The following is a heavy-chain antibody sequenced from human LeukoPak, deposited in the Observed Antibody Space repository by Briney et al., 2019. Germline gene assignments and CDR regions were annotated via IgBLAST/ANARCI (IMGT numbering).Heavy chain of an antibody. CDR2: IYYSGTT. Sequence: SETLSHTCTVSGGSINDHYWSWIRQPPGKGLEWIGYIYYSGTTNYNPSLKSRVDTSKNQLSLKLTSVTAADTAVYYCARDTPIDPYYFYYMDVWGKGTTVTVSS. D-gene: IGHD2-15*01. CDR1: GGSINDHY. CDR3: ARDTPIDPYYFYYMDV. V-gene: IGHV4-59*11. J-gene: IGHJ6*03.